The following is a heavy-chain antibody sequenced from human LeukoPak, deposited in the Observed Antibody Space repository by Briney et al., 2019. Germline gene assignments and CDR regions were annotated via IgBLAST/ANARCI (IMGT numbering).Heavy chain of an antibody. V-gene: IGHV3-7*03. J-gene: IGHJ4*02. Sequence: GRSLRLSCAASGFTFGSYGMHWVRQAPGKGLEWVANIKQDGSEKYYVDSVKGRFTISRDNAKNSLYLQMNSLRAEDTAVYYCASDEGVVGAPGDYWGQGTLVTVSS. CDR2: IKQDGSEK. CDR1: GFTFGSYG. CDR3: ASDEGVVGAPGDY. D-gene: IGHD1-26*01.